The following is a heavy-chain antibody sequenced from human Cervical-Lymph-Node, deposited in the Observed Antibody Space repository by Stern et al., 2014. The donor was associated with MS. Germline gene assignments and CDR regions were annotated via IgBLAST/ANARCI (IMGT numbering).Heavy chain of an antibody. V-gene: IGHV1-69*01. Sequence: VQLVESGAEVKKPGSSMKVSCKASGGTFSTFDIIWVRQGPGQGLELLGGISPLFGTTNSVQKFQGRVTMTADESTSTAYMELNSLRSEDTAVYYCARHQGGIAANWGQGTLVTVSS. CDR2: ISPLFGTT. CDR3: ARHQGGIAAN. CDR1: GGTFSTFD. J-gene: IGHJ4*02. D-gene: IGHD6-13*01.